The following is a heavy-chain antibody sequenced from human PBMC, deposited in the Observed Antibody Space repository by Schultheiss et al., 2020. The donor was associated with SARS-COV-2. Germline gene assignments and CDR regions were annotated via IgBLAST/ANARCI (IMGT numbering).Heavy chain of an antibody. V-gene: IGHV4-61*02. J-gene: IGHJ4*02. CDR1: GGSISSSSYY. CDR3: ARAYYGSGIFDY. CDR2: IYTSGST. D-gene: IGHD3-10*01. Sequence: SETLSLTCTVSGGSISSSSYYWSWIRQPAGKGLEWIGRIYTSGSTNYNPSLKSRVTISVDTSKNQFSLKLSSVTAADTAVYYCARAYYGSGIFDYWGQGILVTVSS.